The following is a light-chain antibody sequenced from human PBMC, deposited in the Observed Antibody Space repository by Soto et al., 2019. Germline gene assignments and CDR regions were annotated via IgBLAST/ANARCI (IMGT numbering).Light chain of an antibody. CDR1: QSSSTY. CDR2: DAS. CDR3: QQTYSTPFT. J-gene: IGKJ2*01. V-gene: IGKV1-39*01. Sequence: DIQMTQSPSSLSASVGDRVTITCRASQSSSTYLNWYQQKPGKAPKLLIYDASSLQSGVPSRFSGSGSGTEFTLTISSLQPEDFATYYCQQTYSTPFTFGQGTKLEIK.